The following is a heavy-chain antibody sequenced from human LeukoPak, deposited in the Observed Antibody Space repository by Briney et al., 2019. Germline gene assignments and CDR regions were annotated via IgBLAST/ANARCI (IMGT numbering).Heavy chain of an antibody. CDR3: AKGAGENDYYSMDV. CDR1: GFTLDDYA. Sequence: PGGSLRLSCAASGFTLDDYAMHWVRHARGKGVEWVSGISWNSGSIGYADSVKGRFTISRDNAKNSRYLQMNSLRAEDMALYYCAKGAGENDYYSMDVWGKGTTVTVSS. CDR2: ISWNSGSI. D-gene: IGHD7-27*01. V-gene: IGHV3-9*03. J-gene: IGHJ6*03.